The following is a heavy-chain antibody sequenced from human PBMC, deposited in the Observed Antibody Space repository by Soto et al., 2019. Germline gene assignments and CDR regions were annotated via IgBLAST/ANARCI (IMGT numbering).Heavy chain of an antibody. J-gene: IGHJ4*02. V-gene: IGHV4-34*01. CDR2: INHSGST. CDR3: ARVRQGIGLGRPPDY. Sequence: QVQLQQWGAGLLKPSETLSLTCAVYGGSFSGYYWSWIRQPPGKGLEWIGEINHSGSTNYNPSLKSRVTISVDTSKNQFSLKLSSVTAADTAVYYCARVRQGIGLGRPPDYWGQGTLVTVSS. CDR1: GGSFSGYY. D-gene: IGHD3-16*01.